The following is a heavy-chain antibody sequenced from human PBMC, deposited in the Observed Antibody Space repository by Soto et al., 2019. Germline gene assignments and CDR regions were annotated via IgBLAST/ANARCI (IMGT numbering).Heavy chain of an antibody. CDR3: ARPRSGSYRLDYYGMDV. V-gene: IGHV5-51*01. CDR1: GYSFTNYW. Sequence: HGESLKISCKGSGYSFTNYWIVWVRQMPGKGLEWMGIIYPGDSDTRYSPSFQGQVTISADKSISTAYLQWRSLRASDTAMYYCARPRSGSYRLDYYGMDVWGQGTTVTVSS. D-gene: IGHD3-10*01. CDR2: IYPGDSDT. J-gene: IGHJ6*02.